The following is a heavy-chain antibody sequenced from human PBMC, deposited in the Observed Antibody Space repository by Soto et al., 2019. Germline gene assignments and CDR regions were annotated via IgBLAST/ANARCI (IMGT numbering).Heavy chain of an antibody. CDR2: IYPGDSDT. J-gene: IGHJ4*02. D-gene: IGHD1-26*01. Sequence: GESLKISCQGSGYSFASHWIGWVRQMPEKGLEWIGTIYPGDSDTKYSSAFRGHVTISADTSVSTAYLQWRSLEATDSAIYYCARYSGSYWHYLDFWGQGTLVTVSS. CDR1: GYSFASHW. CDR3: ARYSGSYWHYLDF. V-gene: IGHV5-51*01.